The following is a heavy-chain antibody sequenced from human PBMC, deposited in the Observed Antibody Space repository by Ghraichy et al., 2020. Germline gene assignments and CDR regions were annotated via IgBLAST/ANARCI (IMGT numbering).Heavy chain of an antibody. J-gene: IGHJ4*02. V-gene: IGHV2-5*02. CDR2: IYWDDDK. CDR1: GFSLSTSGVG. CDR3: AHRLGWGGLRFLEWSRDIYFDY. D-gene: IGHD3-3*01. Sequence: SGPTLVKPTQTLTLTCTFSGFSLSTSGVGVGWIRQPPGKALEWLALIYWDDDKRYSPSLKSRLTITKDTSKNQVVLTMTNMDPVDTATYYCAHRLGWGGLRFLEWSRDIYFDYWGQGTLVTVSS.